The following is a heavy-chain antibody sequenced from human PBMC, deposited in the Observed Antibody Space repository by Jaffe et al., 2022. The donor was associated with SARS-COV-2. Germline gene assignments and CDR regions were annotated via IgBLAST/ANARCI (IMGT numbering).Heavy chain of an antibody. CDR2: IKSKTDSGTR. CDR3: TTALGWNYRISGLDV. D-gene: IGHD1-7*01. Sequence: EVQLVESGGGLVKPGGSLRLSCAASGFTFSDAWMSWVRQAPGKGLEWVGRIKSKTDSGTRDYAAPVKGRFTISRDDSKNTLSLQMNSLKTEDTAVYYCTTALGWNYRISGLDVWGQGTTVTVSS. J-gene: IGHJ6*02. V-gene: IGHV3-15*01. CDR1: GFTFSDAW.